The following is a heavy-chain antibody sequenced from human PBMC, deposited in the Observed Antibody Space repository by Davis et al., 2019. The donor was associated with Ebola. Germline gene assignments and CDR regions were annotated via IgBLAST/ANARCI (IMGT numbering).Heavy chain of an antibody. CDR3: ARHSSSKNYFDP. V-gene: IGHV4-59*01. J-gene: IGHJ5*02. Sequence: PGGSLRLSCTVSGGSISSYYWSWFRQPPGKGLEWVAFTHYSGTTNSNPSLKSRVTISLETTKNRFSLKLSSLTAADTAVYYCARHSSSKNYFDPWGQGTLVTVSS. D-gene: IGHD6-19*01. CDR2: THYSGTT. CDR1: GGSISSYY.